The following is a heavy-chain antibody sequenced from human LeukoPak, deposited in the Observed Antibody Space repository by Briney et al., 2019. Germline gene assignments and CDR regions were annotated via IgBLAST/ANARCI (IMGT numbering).Heavy chain of an antibody. CDR2: ISSSDSTI. J-gene: IGHJ4*02. CDR3: ATGGTY. D-gene: IGHD3-16*01. CDR1: GFTSSSYE. Sequence: TGGPLSPSCEASGFTSSSYEMNWVRQPPGKGLEWVSYISSSDSTIYYADSVKGRFTISRDNAKNSLYLQMNSLRAEDTAVYFCATGGTYWGQGTLVTVSS. V-gene: IGHV3-48*03.